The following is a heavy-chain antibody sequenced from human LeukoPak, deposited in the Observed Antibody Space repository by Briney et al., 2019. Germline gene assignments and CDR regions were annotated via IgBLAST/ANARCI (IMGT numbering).Heavy chain of an antibody. J-gene: IGHJ4*02. CDR3: AREATGYSASWGDY. D-gene: IGHD6-13*01. CDR2: IKKDGSEK. V-gene: IGHV3-7*01. Sequence: GGSLRLSCAASGFTFSSYAMHWVRQAPGKGLEWVANIKKDGSEKYYVDSVKGRFTVSRDNAQNTVYLQMNSLRVEDTAVYYCAREATGYSASWGDYWGQGTLVTVSS. CDR1: GFTFSSYA.